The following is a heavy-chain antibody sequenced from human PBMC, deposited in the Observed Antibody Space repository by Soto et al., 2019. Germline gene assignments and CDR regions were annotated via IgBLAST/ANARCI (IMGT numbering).Heavy chain of an antibody. CDR2: IVVGRGDT. J-gene: IGHJ4*02. Sequence: ASVKVSCKASGFTFANSAVQWVRQARGQRLEWIGWIVVGRGDTNYAQKFQERVTFTRDMSTSTAYMELSSLRSEDTAVYYCAVDDMIAVIWGQGTLVTVSS. V-gene: IGHV1-58*01. CDR3: AVDDMIAVI. CDR1: GFTFANSA. D-gene: IGHD3-22*01.